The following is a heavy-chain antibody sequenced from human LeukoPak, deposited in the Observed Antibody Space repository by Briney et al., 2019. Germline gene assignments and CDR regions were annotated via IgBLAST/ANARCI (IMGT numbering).Heavy chain of an antibody. CDR1: GFTFTSSA. V-gene: IGHV1-58*01. Sequence: ASVKVSCKASGFTFTSSAVQWVRQARGQRLEWIRWIVVGSGNTNYAQKFQERVTITRDMSTSTAYMELSSLRSEDTAVYYCAAESRDGSGLSYWGQGTLVTVSS. CDR2: IVVGSGNT. D-gene: IGHD3-10*01. CDR3: AAESRDGSGLSY. J-gene: IGHJ4*02.